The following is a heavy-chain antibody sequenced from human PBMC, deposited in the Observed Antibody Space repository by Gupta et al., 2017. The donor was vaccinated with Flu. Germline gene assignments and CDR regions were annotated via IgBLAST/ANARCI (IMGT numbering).Heavy chain of an antibody. CDR1: GFTFSSYG. CDR2: IWYDGSNK. V-gene: IGHV3-33*01. J-gene: IGHJ2*01. D-gene: IGHD4-17*01. Sequence: QVQLVESGGGVVQPGRSLRLSCAASGFTFSSYGMHWVRQAPGKGLEWVAVIWYDGSNKYYADSVKGRFTISRDNSKNTLYLQMNSLRAEDTAVYYCARESASDYVGWYFDLWGRGTLVTVSS. CDR3: ARESASDYVGWYFDL.